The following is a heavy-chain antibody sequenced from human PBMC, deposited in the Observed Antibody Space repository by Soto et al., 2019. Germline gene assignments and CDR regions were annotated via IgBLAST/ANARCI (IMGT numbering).Heavy chain of an antibody. D-gene: IGHD6-13*01. CDR3: AKDLRSTAWYSISFFDY. J-gene: IGHJ4*02. V-gene: IGHV3-9*01. CDR1: GFTFNDHS. CDR2: ISWNGGSR. Sequence: QPGGSLRLSCAASGFTFNDHSMHWVRQAPGKGLEWVSGISWNGGSRGYADSVQGRFTISRDNAKNSLYLQMNSLKPEDTALYYCAKDLRSTAWYSISFFDYWGQGALVTVSS.